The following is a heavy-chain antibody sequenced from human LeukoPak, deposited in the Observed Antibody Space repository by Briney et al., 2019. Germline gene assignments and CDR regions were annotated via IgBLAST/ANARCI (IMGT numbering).Heavy chain of an antibody. CDR1: GGSITGCS. J-gene: IGHJ5*02. V-gene: IGHV4-59*01. CDR2: IYYNGDT. D-gene: IGHD3-10*01. Sequence: PSETLSLTCSVSGGSITGCSWSWIRQTPGKGLEWIGYIYYNGDTHYNPSLNSRLSMSVDTPNKQFSLNLRSVTAADTAVYYCVRGPYGSSISNWFDPWGQGLLVTVSS. CDR3: VRGPYGSSISNWFDP.